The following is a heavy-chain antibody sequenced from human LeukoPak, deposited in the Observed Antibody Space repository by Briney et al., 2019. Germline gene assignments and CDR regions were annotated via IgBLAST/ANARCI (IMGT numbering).Heavy chain of an antibody. CDR3: AKVTSSSWSHDAFDI. CDR2: ISGSGGST. Sequence: PGGSLRPSCAASGFTFSSQAMSWVRQAPGKGLEWVSAISGSGGSTYYADSVKGRFTISRDNSKNTLYLQMNSLRAEDTAVYYCAKVTSSSWSHDAFDIWGQGTMVTVSS. V-gene: IGHV3-23*01. D-gene: IGHD6-13*01. CDR1: GFTFSSQA. J-gene: IGHJ3*02.